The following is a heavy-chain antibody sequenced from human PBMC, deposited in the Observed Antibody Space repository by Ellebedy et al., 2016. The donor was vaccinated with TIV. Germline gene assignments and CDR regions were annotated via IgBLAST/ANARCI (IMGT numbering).Heavy chain of an antibody. CDR3: AWSEGNSPNWFDP. Sequence: GESLKISCKGSGYSFTSYWIGWVRQMPGKGLEWMGIIYPGDSDTRYSPSFQGQVTISADKSISTAYLQWSSLKAADTALYYCAWSEGNSPNWFDPWGQGTLVTVSS. D-gene: IGHD1/OR15-1a*01. CDR1: GYSFTSYW. V-gene: IGHV5-51*01. J-gene: IGHJ5*02. CDR2: IYPGDSDT.